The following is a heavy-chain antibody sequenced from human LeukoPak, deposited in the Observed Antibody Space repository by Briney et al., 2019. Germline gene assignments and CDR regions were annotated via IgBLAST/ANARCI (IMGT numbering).Heavy chain of an antibody. D-gene: IGHD1-26*01. CDR2: ISSSSGTI. Sequence: PGGSLRLSCAASGFTFSSYSMNWVRQAPGKGLEWVSYISSSSGTIYYADSVEGRFTISRDNAKNSLYLQMNSLRAEDTAVYYCASRHRESGSYFGYWGQGTLVTVSS. CDR1: GFTFSSYS. CDR3: ASRHRESGSYFGY. V-gene: IGHV3-48*04. J-gene: IGHJ4*02.